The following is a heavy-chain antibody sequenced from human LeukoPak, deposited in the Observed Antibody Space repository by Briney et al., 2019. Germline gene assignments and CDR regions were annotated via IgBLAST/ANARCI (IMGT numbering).Heavy chain of an antibody. CDR1: GVSISSRGYY. J-gene: IGHJ5*02. D-gene: IGHD3-10*01. CDR2: IYYSGSA. CDR3: ADFYASGSYYKRWFDP. Sequence: SETLSFTCTVSGVSISSRGYYWPWIRQPPGKGLEWMGSIYYSGSAYYNPSLKSRVTISIDTSKNQFSLKVISVTAADTAVYFCADFYASGSYYKRWFDPWGEGILVSVSS. V-gene: IGHV4-39*01.